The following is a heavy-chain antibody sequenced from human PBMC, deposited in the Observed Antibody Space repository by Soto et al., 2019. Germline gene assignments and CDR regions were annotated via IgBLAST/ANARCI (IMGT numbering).Heavy chain of an antibody. CDR3: ASFKRGYYDILTGYSLGYYGMDV. V-gene: IGHV4-4*02. J-gene: IGHJ6*02. CDR1: SGSISSSNW. D-gene: IGHD3-9*01. Sequence: SETLSLTCAVSSGSISSSNWWSWVRQPPGKGLEWIGEINHSGSTNYNPSLKSRVTISVDTSKNQFSLKLSSVTAADTAVYYCASFKRGYYDILTGYSLGYYGMDVWGQGTTVTVS. CDR2: INHSGST.